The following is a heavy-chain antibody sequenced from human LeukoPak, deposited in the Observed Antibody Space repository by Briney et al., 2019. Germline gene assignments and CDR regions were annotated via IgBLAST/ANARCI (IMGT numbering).Heavy chain of an antibody. J-gene: IGHJ4*02. CDR3: AKADSYGGNSQLFDY. Sequence: GESLRLSCAASGFTFSSYAMNWVRQAPGKGLEWVSGISGSGGSTYYADSVKGRFTISRDNSKNTLYLQMNSLRAEDTAVYFCAKADSYGGNSQLFDYWGQGTLVTVSS. CDR1: GFTFSSYA. CDR2: ISGSGGST. D-gene: IGHD4-23*01. V-gene: IGHV3-23*01.